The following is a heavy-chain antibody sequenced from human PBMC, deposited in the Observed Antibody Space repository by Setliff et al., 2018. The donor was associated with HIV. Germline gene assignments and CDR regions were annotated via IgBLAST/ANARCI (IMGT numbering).Heavy chain of an antibody. CDR3: ARGQFRLRPDSLDL. Sequence: GGSLRLSCAASGFTFNNYAIHWVRQAPGKGLEWVALISYDGTYKYYADSVKGRFTISRDDSKNTLYLQMNSLRAEDTAVYYCARGQFRLRPDSLDLWGRGTLVTVSS. CDR1: GFTFNNYA. J-gene: IGHJ3*01. CDR2: ISYDGTYK. V-gene: IGHV3-30*14. D-gene: IGHD2-21*02.